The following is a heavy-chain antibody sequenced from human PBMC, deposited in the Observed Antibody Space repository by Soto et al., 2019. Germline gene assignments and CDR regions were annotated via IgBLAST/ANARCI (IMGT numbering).Heavy chain of an antibody. CDR2: IYYSGST. Sequence: PSGTLSLTCTVSGGSISSSSYYWGWIRQPPGKGLEWIGSIYYSGSTYYNPSLKSRVTISVDTSKNQFSLKLSSVTAADTAVYYCSRHQLPDTDLNWFYPCGQGTPVTVSS. CDR1: GGSISSSSYY. V-gene: IGHV4-39*01. D-gene: IGHD3-10*01. J-gene: IGHJ5*02. CDR3: SRHQLPDTDLNWFYP.